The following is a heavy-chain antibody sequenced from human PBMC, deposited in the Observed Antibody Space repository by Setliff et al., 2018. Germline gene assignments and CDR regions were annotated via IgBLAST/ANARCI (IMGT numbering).Heavy chain of an antibody. CDR3: ARVWGSGWYGGAFDI. CDR2: INTNTGNP. D-gene: IGHD6-19*01. Sequence: ASVKVSCKASGGTFSSYAISWVRQAPGQGLEWVGWINTNTGNPMYAQGFTGRFVFSLDTSVSTAYLQISSLKAEDTAVYYCARVWGSGWYGGAFDIWGQGTMVTVSS. CDR1: GGTFSSYA. J-gene: IGHJ3*02. V-gene: IGHV7-4-1*02.